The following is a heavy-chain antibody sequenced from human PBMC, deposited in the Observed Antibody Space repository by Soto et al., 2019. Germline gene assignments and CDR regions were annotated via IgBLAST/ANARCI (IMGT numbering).Heavy chain of an antibody. D-gene: IGHD5-12*01. V-gene: IGHV3-23*01. J-gene: IGHJ3*02. Sequence: EAQLLESGGELMQPGGSLRLSCAASGFTYSSHGMSWVRQAPGKGLEWVAGLSSGGGRTYYADSVKGRFTISRDNSKNNLDLIMNSVTVEDTCLYYRARDGQYRTDAFDIWGQGTMVTVSS. CDR1: GFTYSSHG. CDR3: ARDGQYRTDAFDI. CDR2: LSSGGGRT.